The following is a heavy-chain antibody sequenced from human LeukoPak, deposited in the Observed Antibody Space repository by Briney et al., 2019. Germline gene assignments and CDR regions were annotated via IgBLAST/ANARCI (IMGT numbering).Heavy chain of an antibody. CDR3: ARDVTWGPLLTYYYYYGMDV. CDR1: GYTFTGYY. J-gene: IGHJ6*02. D-gene: IGHD7-27*01. CDR2: INPNIGGT. V-gene: IGHV1-2*06. Sequence: ASVKVSCKASGYTFTGYYMHWVRQAPGQGLEWMGRINPNIGGTNYAQKFQGRVTMTRDTSISTAYMELSRLRSEDTAVYYCARDVTWGPLLTYYYYYGMDVWGQGTTVTVSS.